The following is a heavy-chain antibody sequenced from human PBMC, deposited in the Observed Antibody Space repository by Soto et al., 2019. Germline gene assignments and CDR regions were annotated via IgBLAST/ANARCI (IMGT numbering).Heavy chain of an antibody. J-gene: IGHJ6*02. V-gene: IGHV1-69*12. CDR3: ARDKARLQLGGNYYYAMDV. D-gene: IGHD5-12*01. CDR2: ISPIFPTP. CDR1: GGTFGSSA. Sequence: QVQLVQSGAEVKKPGSSVTVSCKASGGTFGSSAISWVRQAPGQGLEWMGGISPIFPTPDYAQKFQGRVTIPADEATSTAYMELTSLRSEDTAVYYCARDKARLQLGGNYYYAMDVWGQGTTVTVSS.